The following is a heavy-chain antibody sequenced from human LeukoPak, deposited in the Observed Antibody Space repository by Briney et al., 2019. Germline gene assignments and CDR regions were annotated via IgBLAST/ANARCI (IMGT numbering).Heavy chain of an antibody. CDR1: GYTFTSNG. D-gene: IGHD5-12*01. CDR3: ARDALGYDNPHDY. J-gene: IGHJ4*02. Sequence: GASVKVSCKASGYTFTSNGISWVRQAPGQGLEWMGWISAYNGHTNYAQKLQGRVTMTTDTSTSTAYMELSSLRSEDTAVYYCARDALGYDNPHDYWGQGTLVTVSS. CDR2: ISAYNGHT. V-gene: IGHV1-18*01.